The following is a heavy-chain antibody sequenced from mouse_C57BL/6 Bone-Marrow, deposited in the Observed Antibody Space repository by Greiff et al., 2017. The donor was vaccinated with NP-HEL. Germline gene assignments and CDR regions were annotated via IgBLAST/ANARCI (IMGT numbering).Heavy chain of an antibody. CDR2: IYPRSGNT. J-gene: IGHJ3*01. V-gene: IGHV1-81*01. CDR3: ARRRYFAY. D-gene: IGHD1-1*01. Sequence: QVQLQQSGAELARPGASVKLSCKASGYTFTSYGISWVKQRTGQGLEWIGEIYPRSGNTYYNEKFKGKATLTADKSSSTAYMELRSLTSEDSAVYFCARRRYFAYWGKGTLVTVSA. CDR1: GYTFTSYG.